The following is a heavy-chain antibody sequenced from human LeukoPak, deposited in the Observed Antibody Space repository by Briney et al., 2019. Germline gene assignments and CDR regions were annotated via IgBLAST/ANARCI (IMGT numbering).Heavy chain of an antibody. D-gene: IGHD5-18*01. CDR2: ISNDGSKK. V-gene: IGHV3-30*18. CDR3: AEDRYSYAFEYSDS. Sequence: GGSLRLSCVGSGFNFRDAWMNWVRQAPGKGLDWVAVISNDGSKKYYADSVKGRFTISRDNSKNTLSLQVSSLRTEDTAVYYCAEDRYSYAFEYSDSWGQGTLVTVSS. CDR1: GFNFRDAW. J-gene: IGHJ4*02.